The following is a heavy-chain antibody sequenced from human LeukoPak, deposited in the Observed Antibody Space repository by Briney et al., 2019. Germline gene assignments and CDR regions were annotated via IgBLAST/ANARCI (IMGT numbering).Heavy chain of an antibody. CDR2: IHYSGNT. CDR1: GDSISSGRHY. CDR3: ARGGLYWFDP. J-gene: IGHJ5*02. V-gene: IGHV4-61*02. Sequence: SETLSLTCTVSGDSISSGRHYWSWIRQPAGKVLEWIGRIHYSGNTKYNPSLNGRLSISVDTSKNQFSLNITPVTAADTAVYYCARGGLYWFDPWGQGTQVTASS. D-gene: IGHD3-10*01.